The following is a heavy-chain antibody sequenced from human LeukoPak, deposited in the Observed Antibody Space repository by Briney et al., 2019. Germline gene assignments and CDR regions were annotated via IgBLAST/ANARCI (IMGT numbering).Heavy chain of an antibody. CDR1: GGSISSYY. CDR3: ARLWTTMTYNWFDP. V-gene: IGHV4-59*07. J-gene: IGHJ5*02. CDR2: IYYSGST. Sequence: SDTLSLTCTVSGGSISSYYWSWIRQPPAKGLEWIGYIYYSGSTNYNPSLKSRVTISVDTSKNQFSLKLSSVTAADTAVYYCARLWTTMTYNWFDPWGQGTLVTVFS. D-gene: IGHD4-17*01.